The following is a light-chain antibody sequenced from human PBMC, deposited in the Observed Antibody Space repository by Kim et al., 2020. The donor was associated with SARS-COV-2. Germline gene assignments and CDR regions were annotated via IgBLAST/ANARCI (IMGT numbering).Light chain of an antibody. CDR3: QSADSSGTLVV. Sequence: PGQTARITCSGDALPKQYAYWYQQKPGQAPVLVIYKDSERPSGIPERFSGASSGTTVTLTISGVQAEDEADYYCQSADSSGTLVVFGGGTQLTVL. CDR1: ALPKQY. CDR2: KDS. V-gene: IGLV3-25*03. J-gene: IGLJ2*01.